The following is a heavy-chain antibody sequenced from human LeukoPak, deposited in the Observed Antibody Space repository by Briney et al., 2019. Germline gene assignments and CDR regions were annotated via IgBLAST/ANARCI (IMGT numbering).Heavy chain of an antibody. V-gene: IGHV3-30*03. D-gene: IGHD5-18*01. CDR2: ISYDGSNK. J-gene: IGHJ3*02. CDR3: ARDPNFRISYGFGTFDI. Sequence: PGGSLRLPCAASGFTFSSYGIHWAPQAPGKGRVCVQVISYDGSNKHYADSVKGRFTVSRDNSTNTLYLQMNSLRAEDTAVYYCARDPNFRISYGFGTFDIWGQGTKVTVSS. CDR1: GFTFSSYG.